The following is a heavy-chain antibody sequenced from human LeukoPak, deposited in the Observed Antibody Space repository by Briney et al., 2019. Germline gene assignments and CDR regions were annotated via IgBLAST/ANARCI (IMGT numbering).Heavy chain of an antibody. J-gene: IGHJ2*01. Sequence: PGGSLRLSCAASGFTFSSYAMSWVRQAPGKGLEWVSSISSTSKFIYYADSVKGRFTISRDNAKNSLDLQMNSLRAEDMAVYYCARDPAVRRRPASITPDWYFDLWGRGTLVAVSS. V-gene: IGHV3-21*01. D-gene: IGHD1-14*01. CDR3: ARDPAVRRRPASITPDWYFDL. CDR2: ISSTSKFI. CDR1: GFTFSSYA.